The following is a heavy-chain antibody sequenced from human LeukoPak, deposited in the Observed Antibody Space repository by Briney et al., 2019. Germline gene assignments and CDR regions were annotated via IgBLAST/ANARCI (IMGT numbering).Heavy chain of an antibody. CDR2: ISTSGSTI. Sequence: PGGSLRLSCAASGFXFSNYEMNWVRQAPGKGLEWVSYISTSGSTIYYADSVKGRFTISRDNAKNSLYLQMNSLRAEDTAVYYCARDGPAYYDSSGYSDYWGRGILVTVSS. J-gene: IGHJ4*02. V-gene: IGHV3-48*03. CDR3: ARDGPAYYDSSGYSDY. D-gene: IGHD3-22*01. CDR1: GFXFSNYE.